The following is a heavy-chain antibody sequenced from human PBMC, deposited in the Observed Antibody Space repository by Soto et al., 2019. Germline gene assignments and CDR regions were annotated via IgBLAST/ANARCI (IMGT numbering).Heavy chain of an antibody. D-gene: IGHD6-13*01. CDR2: MYNSGST. CDR3: NRLSYIAAAGTRGFDY. CDR1: GGSISSYY. Sequence: SETLSLTCTVSGGSISSYYWTWIRQPPGKGLEWIGFMYNSGSTHYNPSLKSRVTISLDTSKNTAYLQMNSLKTEDTAVYYCNRLSYIAAAGTRGFDYWGQGTLVTVSS. J-gene: IGHJ4*02. V-gene: IGHV4-59*12.